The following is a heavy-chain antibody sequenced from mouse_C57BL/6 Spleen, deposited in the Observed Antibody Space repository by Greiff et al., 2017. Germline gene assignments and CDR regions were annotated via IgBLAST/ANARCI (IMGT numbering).Heavy chain of an antibody. CDR1: GYTFTSYW. CDR3: ARLITTVGPYAMDY. Sequence: QVQLQQPGAELVKPGASVKLSCKASGYTFTSYWMHWVKQRPGQGLEWIGMIHPNSGSTNYNEKFKSKATLTVDKSSSTAYMQLSSLTSEDSSVYYCARLITTVGPYAMDYWGQGTSVTVSS. J-gene: IGHJ4*01. V-gene: IGHV1-64*01. D-gene: IGHD1-1*01. CDR2: IHPNSGST.